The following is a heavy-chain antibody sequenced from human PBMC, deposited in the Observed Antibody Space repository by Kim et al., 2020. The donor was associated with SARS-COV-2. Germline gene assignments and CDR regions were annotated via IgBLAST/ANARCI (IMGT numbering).Heavy chain of an antibody. Sequence: DSVKGRVTISRDNSKNTLYLQMNSLRAEDTAVYYCARSYPEHQLGTNFDYWGQGTLVTVSS. J-gene: IGHJ4*02. D-gene: IGHD2-2*01. CDR3: ARSYPEHQLGTNFDY. V-gene: IGHV3-30*07.